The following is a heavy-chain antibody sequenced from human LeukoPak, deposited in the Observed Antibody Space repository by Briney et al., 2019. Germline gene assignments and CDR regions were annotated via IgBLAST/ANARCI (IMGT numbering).Heavy chain of an antibody. CDR3: AKCASTSCPGQAFDI. J-gene: IGHJ3*02. CDR1: GFTFSSYG. D-gene: IGHD2-2*01. CDR2: IRYDGSNK. Sequence: GGSLRLSCAASGFTFSSYGMHWVRQAPGKGLEWVAFIRYDGSNKYYADSVKGRFTISRENSKNTLYLQMNSLRAEDTAVYYCAKCASTSCPGQAFDIWGQGTMVTVSS. V-gene: IGHV3-30*02.